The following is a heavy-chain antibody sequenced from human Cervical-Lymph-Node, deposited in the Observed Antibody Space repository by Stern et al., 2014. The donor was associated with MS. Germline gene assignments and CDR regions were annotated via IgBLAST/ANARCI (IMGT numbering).Heavy chain of an antibody. V-gene: IGHV3-74*02. D-gene: IGHD6-19*01. CDR3: ARGMSSGSYH. Sequence: EVQLEESGGGLVQPGGSLRISCEASGFIFTNYWIHWVRQAPGKGLVWVSLINYDGTTTNYADSVKGRFIISRDDAKNTVFLQMNDLRAEDTAFYYCARGMSSGSYHWGQGTLVTVSS. CDR2: INYDGTTT. CDR1: GFIFTNYW. J-gene: IGHJ4*02.